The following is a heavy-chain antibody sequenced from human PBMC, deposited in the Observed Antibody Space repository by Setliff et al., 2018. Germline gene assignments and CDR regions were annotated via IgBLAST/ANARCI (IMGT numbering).Heavy chain of an antibody. Sequence: SETLSLTCAVSGYSISSGYYWGWIRQPPGKGLEWIGSIYHSGSTYYNPSLRSRVTISLDTSKTQFSLSLTSVTAADTAMYYCARRGKTENSYVLNWFDPWGQGILVTVSS. CDR2: IYHSGST. CDR3: ARRGKTENSYVLNWFDP. J-gene: IGHJ5*02. V-gene: IGHV4-38-2*01. CDR1: GYSISSGYY. D-gene: IGHD5-18*01.